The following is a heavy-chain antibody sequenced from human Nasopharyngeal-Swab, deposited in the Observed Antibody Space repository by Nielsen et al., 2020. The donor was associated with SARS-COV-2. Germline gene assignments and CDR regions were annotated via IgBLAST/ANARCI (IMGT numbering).Heavy chain of an antibody. Sequence: SETLSLTCTVSGGSISSGDYYWSWIRQHPGKGLEWIGYIYYSGRAYYNPSLESRVTISVDTSKNQFPLKLSSVTAADTAVYYCATARSSVAYYYGMDVWGQGTTVTVSS. D-gene: IGHD4-23*01. CDR1: GGSISSGDYY. CDR3: ATARSSVAYYYGMDV. CDR2: IYYSGRA. V-gene: IGHV4-31*03. J-gene: IGHJ6*02.